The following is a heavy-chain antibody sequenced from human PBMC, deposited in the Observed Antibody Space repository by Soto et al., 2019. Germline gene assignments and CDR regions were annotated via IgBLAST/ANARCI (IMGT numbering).Heavy chain of an antibody. D-gene: IGHD3-10*01. CDR2: IYYSGST. CDR3: ARTGVRGIPLGYY. V-gene: IGHV4-31*03. J-gene: IGHJ4*02. Sequence: QVQLQESGPGLVKPSQTLSLTCTVSGGSISSDDYYWSWIRQHPGKGLEWIGYIYYSGSTYYNPSLKSRVTISVDTSKHQFSLKLGSVIAADTAMDYCARTGVRGIPLGYYWGQGTLVTVSS. CDR1: GGSISSDDYY.